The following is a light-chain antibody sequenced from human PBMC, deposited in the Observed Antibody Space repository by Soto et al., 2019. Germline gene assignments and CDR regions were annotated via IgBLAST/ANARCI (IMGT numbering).Light chain of an antibody. Sequence: EIVLTQSPGTLSLSPGERATLSCRASQSVSSSYLAWYQQKPGQAPRLLLYGASSRATGIPNRFSGSGSGAYFTLTISRLESEDFAVYYCQQYDSSPSTTFGQGTRLEIK. CDR2: GAS. CDR3: QQYDSSPSTT. J-gene: IGKJ5*01. CDR1: QSVSSSY. V-gene: IGKV3-20*01.